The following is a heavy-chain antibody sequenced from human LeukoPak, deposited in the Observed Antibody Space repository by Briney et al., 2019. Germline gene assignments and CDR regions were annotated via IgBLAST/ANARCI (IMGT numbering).Heavy chain of an antibody. J-gene: IGHJ4*02. Sequence: PGGSLTLSCADSGFTFSNYWINWVRQAPGKGLEWGANMNEYGREKYYVDSVRGRFTISRDTAENSLFLHMMSLRVQETAVYRCARVLYGSRVNVIDSWGPGTLVTVSS. D-gene: IGHD2-2*01. CDR1: GFTFSNYW. V-gene: IGHV3-7*01. CDR3: ARVLYGSRVNVIDS. CDR2: MNEYGREK.